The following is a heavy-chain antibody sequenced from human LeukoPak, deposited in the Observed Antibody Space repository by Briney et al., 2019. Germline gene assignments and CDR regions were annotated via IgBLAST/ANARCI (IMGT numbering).Heavy chain of an antibody. J-gene: IGHJ4*02. V-gene: IGHV3-7*01. CDR1: AFTFSRYW. CDR2: IKEDGSEK. CDR3: ARSGYTSSWYISRDY. D-gene: IGHD6-13*01. Sequence: GGSLRLSCAASAFTFSRYWMTWVRQAPGKGLEWVANIKEDGSEKYYVDSVKGRFSISRDNTKNSLYLQMNSLRAEGTAVYYCARSGYTSSWYISRDYWGQGTLVTVSS.